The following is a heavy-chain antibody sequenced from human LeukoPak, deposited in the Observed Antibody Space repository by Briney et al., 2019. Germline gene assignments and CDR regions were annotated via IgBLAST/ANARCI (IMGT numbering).Heavy chain of an antibody. Sequence: SETLSLTCTVSGGSISSYSHYWGWIRQPPGKRLEWIASIYYSGTTYYKPSLKSRVTISVDTSKNQFSLKLTSVTAADTAVYYCARHYGYGDRIDYWGQGTLVTVSS. CDR3: ARHYGYGDRIDY. CDR2: IYYSGTT. D-gene: IGHD4-17*01. V-gene: IGHV4-39*01. CDR1: GGSISSYSHY. J-gene: IGHJ4*02.